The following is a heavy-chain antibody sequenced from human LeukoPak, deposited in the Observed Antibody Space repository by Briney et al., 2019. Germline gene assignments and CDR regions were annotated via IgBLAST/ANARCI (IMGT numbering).Heavy chain of an antibody. Sequence: SETLSLTCTVSGGSISSYYWSWIRQPPGKGLEWIGYIYYSGSTNYNPSLKSRVTISVDTSKNQFSLKLSSVTAADTAVYYCAREYDFWSGSGYWGQGTLVTVSS. V-gene: IGHV4-59*12. D-gene: IGHD3-3*01. CDR2: IYYSGST. CDR3: AREYDFWSGSGY. J-gene: IGHJ4*02. CDR1: GGSISSYY.